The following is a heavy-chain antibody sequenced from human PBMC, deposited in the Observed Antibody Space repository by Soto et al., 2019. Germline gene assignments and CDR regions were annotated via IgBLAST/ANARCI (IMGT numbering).Heavy chain of an antibody. D-gene: IGHD3-9*01. CDR2: INAGNGNT. J-gene: IGHJ6*03. V-gene: IGHV1-3*01. CDR1: GYTFTSYA. Sequence: ASVKVSCKASGYTFTSYAMHWMRQAPGQRLEWMGWINAGNGNTKYSQKFQGRVTITRDTSASTAYMELSSLRSEDTAVYYCAREPYYDILTGSPTPYYYYMDVWGKGTMVTVSS. CDR3: AREPYYDILTGSPTPYYYYMDV.